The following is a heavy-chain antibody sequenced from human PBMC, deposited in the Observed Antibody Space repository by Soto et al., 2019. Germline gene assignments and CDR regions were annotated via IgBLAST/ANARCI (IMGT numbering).Heavy chain of an antibody. Sequence: EVQLVQSGAEVKKPGESLRISCKGSGYSFSSYAMSWVRQAPGKGLEWVSAISGSGGSTYYADSVKGRFTISRDNSKNTLYLQMNSLRAEDTAVYYCAKGGIKYFQHWGQGTLVTVSS. CDR1: GYSFSSYA. CDR3: AKGGIKYFQH. J-gene: IGHJ1*01. V-gene: IGHV3-23*04. CDR2: ISGSGGST. D-gene: IGHD3-16*01.